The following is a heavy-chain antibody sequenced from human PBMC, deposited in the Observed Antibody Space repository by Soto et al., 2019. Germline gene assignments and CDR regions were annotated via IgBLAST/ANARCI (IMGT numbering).Heavy chain of an antibody. CDR3: ARAPSSSTGYFDY. Sequence: GGSLRLSCAASGFTFSSYGMHWVRQAPGKGLEWVAVIWYDGSNKYYADSVKGRFTISRDNSKNTLYLQMNSLRAEDTAVYYCARAPSSSTGYFDYWGQGTLVTVSS. V-gene: IGHV3-33*01. CDR2: IWYDGSNK. J-gene: IGHJ4*02. CDR1: GFTFSSYG. D-gene: IGHD6-6*01.